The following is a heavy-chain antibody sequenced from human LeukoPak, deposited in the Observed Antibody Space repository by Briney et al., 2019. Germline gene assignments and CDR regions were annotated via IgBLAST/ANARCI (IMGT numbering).Heavy chain of an antibody. CDR3: ARDSGSYFHDAFDI. V-gene: IGHV1-2*02. Sequence: GASVKVSCKASGYTFTGYHMHWVRQAPGQGLEYMGWINPNSGGTNYAQKFQDRVTMTGDTSISTAYMELSRLKSDDTAVYYCARDSGSYFHDAFDIWGQGTMVTVSS. CDR2: INPNSGGT. D-gene: IGHD1-26*01. J-gene: IGHJ3*02. CDR1: GYTFTGYH.